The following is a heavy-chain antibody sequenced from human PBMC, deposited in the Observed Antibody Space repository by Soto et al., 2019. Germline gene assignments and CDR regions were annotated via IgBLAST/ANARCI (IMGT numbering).Heavy chain of an antibody. CDR3: ARDGLAARGCFDY. V-gene: IGHV3-30-3*01. CDR1: GFTFSSYA. CDR2: ISYDGSNK. Sequence: GGSLRLSCAASGFTFSSYAMHWVHQAPGKGLEWVAVISYDGSNKYYADSVKGRFTISRDNSKNTLYLQMNSLRAEDTAVYYCARDGLAARGCFDYWGQGTLVTVSS. J-gene: IGHJ4*02. D-gene: IGHD6-6*01.